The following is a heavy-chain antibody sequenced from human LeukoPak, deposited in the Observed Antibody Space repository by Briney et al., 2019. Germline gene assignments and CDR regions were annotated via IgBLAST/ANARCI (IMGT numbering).Heavy chain of an antibody. CDR2: ISTNGGST. V-gene: IGHV3-64*01. J-gene: IGHJ4*02. CDR1: GFTFTKYA. CDR3: ARMVYYYGSASETQFDY. D-gene: IGHD3-10*01. Sequence: PGGSLRLSCAASGFTFTKYAIKWVRQAPGKGLEYVSSISTNGGSTYYANSVKGRFTISRDNSKNMVYLQMGSLRAEDTAVYYCARMVYYYGSASETQFDYWGQGTLVTVSS.